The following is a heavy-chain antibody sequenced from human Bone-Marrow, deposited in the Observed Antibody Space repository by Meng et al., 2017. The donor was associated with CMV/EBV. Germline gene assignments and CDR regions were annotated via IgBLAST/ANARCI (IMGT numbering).Heavy chain of an antibody. CDR2: IYYSGST. D-gene: IGHD2-2*01. V-gene: IGHV4-59*01. CDR3: ARETIVVVPAATSYYFDY. CDR1: GGPISSYY. J-gene: IGHJ4*02. Sequence: GSLRLSCPASGGPISSYYWSWIRQPPGKGLEWIGYIYYSGSTNYNPSLKSRVTISVDTSKNQFSLKLSSVTAADTAVYYCARETIVVVPAATSYYFDYWGQGTLVTVSS.